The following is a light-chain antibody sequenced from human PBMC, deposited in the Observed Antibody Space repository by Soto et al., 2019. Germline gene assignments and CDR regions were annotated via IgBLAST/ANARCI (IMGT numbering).Light chain of an antibody. J-gene: IGKJ3*01. CDR2: DAS. CDR3: QQYSDFLIS. V-gene: IGKV1-5*01. Sequence: DIQMTQSPSTLSASVGDRVTITCRASQSISRSLAWYQQKPGKAPSHLIYDASSLEGGVPSRFSGSGFGTEFTLTITNLQPADFATYYCQQYSDFLISFGPGTTVDFK. CDR1: QSISRS.